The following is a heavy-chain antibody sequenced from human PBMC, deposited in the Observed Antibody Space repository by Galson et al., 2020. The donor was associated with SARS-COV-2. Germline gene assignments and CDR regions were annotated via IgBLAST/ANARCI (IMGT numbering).Heavy chain of an antibody. CDR2: ISSGGST. J-gene: IGHJ4*02. V-gene: IGHV3-48*03. Sequence: GESLKISCAASGFTFSSYEMNWVRQAPGKGLEWVSYISSGGSTYYADSVKGRFTISRDNSKNTVYLQMNILRAEDKAVYYCAKRGDYSNNYSVDFASWGQGTLVTVSS. CDR3: AKRGDYSNNYSVDFAS. CDR1: GFTFSSYE. D-gene: IGHD2-15*01.